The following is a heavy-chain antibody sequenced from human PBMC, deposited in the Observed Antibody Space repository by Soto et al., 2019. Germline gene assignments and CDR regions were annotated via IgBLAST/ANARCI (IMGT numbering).Heavy chain of an antibody. D-gene: IGHD3-3*01. CDR1: GFAFSSYW. CDR2: IKGDGITT. Sequence: EVQLVESGGGLVQPGGSLRLSCAASGFAFSSYWIHWVRQAPVEGLVWVSRIKGDGITTNYADSVKGRFTISRDNAKKAVFLQMSSLRAEDTAVYFCARGAFGAYYLDSWGQGTLVTVSS. V-gene: IGHV3-74*01. CDR3: ARGAFGAYYLDS. J-gene: IGHJ5*01.